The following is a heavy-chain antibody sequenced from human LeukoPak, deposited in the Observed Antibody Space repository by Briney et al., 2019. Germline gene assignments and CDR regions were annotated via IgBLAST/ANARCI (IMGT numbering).Heavy chain of an antibody. Sequence: GASVKVSCKASGFTFTSSAVQWVRQARGQRLEWIGWIVVGSGNTNYAQKFQERVTITRDMSTSTAYMELSSLRSEDTAVYYCAADLGPGNSGYPSPIDYWGQGALVTVSS. D-gene: IGHD3-22*01. V-gene: IGHV1-58*01. CDR2: IVVGSGNT. CDR3: AADLGPGNSGYPSPIDY. J-gene: IGHJ4*02. CDR1: GFTFTSSA.